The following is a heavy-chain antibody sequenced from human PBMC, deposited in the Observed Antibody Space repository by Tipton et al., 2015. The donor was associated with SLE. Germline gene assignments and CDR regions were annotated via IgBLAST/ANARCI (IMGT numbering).Heavy chain of an antibody. CDR1: GGTFSSYD. J-gene: IGHJ6*02. V-gene: IGHV1-69*06. Sequence: LVQSGAEVKVSCKASGGTFSSYDISWVRQAPGQGLEWMGGIIPFFGTANYAQKVQGRVTITADKSTSTADMELSSLRSEDTAVYYCARDIVVVPAAMDYYYYGMDVWGQGTTVTVSS. CDR2: IIPFFGTA. CDR3: ARDIVVVPAAMDYYYYGMDV. D-gene: IGHD2-2*01.